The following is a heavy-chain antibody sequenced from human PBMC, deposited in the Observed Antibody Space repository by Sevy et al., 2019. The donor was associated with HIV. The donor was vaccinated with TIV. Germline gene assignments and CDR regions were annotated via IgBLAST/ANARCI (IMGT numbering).Heavy chain of an antibody. V-gene: IGHV1-69*13. CDR3: ARGVTMIRGGGYYFDY. D-gene: IGHD3-22*01. J-gene: IGHJ4*02. Sequence: ASVKVSCKASGGTFSSYAIHWVRQAPGQGLEWMGGIIPIFGTTNYARKFQGRVTITVDESTSTSNMELSSLRSKDRAVYYCARGVTMIRGGGYYFDYWGQGTLVTVSS. CDR1: GGTFSSYA. CDR2: IIPIFGTT.